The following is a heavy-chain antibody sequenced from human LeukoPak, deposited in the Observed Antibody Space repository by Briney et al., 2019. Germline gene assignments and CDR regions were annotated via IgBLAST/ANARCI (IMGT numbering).Heavy chain of an antibody. CDR2: IGWDSDSK. D-gene: IGHD6-19*01. CDR1: GFIFDEYT. J-gene: IGHJ4*02. Sequence: PGGSLRLSCAASGFIFDEYTMHWVRQVPGKGLEWVSVIGWDSDSKYYLESVKGRFTISRDNTKNSLYLQMNSLRTEDTAFYYCAKDRSRSYSSFDSWGQGTLVTVSS. CDR3: AKDRSRSYSSFDS. V-gene: IGHV3-43*01.